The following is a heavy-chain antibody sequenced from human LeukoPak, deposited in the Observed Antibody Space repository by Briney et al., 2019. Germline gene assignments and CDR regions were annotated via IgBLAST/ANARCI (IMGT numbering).Heavy chain of an antibody. CDR3: ARQHAVATIFDF. Sequence: GGSLRLSCAASGFTFSSYAMSWVRQAPGKGLEWVADIKQDGSEKYYVDSVKGRFTISRDNAKNSLYLQINSLRAEDTAVYYCARQHAVATIFDFWGQGTLVTVSS. V-gene: IGHV3-7*01. D-gene: IGHD5-12*01. CDR1: GFTFSSYA. J-gene: IGHJ4*02. CDR2: IKQDGSEK.